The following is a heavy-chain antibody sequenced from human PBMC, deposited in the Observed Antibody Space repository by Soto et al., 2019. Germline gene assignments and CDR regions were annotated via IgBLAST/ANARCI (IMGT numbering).Heavy chain of an antibody. J-gene: IGHJ4*02. CDR3: ARGREDFDY. V-gene: IGHV4-30-4*01. CDR2: IYYSGST. CDR1: GGSISSGDYY. Sequence: SETLSLTCTVSGGSISSGDYYLSWIRQPPGKGLEWIGYIYYSGSTYYNPSLKSRVTISVDTSKNQFSLKLRSVTAADTAVYYCARGREDFDYWGQGTLVTVSS.